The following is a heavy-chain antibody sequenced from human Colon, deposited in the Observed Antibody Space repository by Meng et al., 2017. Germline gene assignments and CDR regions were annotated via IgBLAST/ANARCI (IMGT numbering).Heavy chain of an antibody. V-gene: IGHV2-5*02. Sequence: QITLNDSVPTLVKPTHTLTLTGTLSGLSLSSSGVSVGWIRQPPGKALEWLALIYWDDTKSYRPSLKNRLNITKDTSRNRVVLTVTDVDPVDTATYYCIHRREDPRAADDDRDNWGRGTLVTVSS. CDR1: GLSLSSSGVS. J-gene: IGHJ4*02. CDR3: IHRREDPRAADDDRDN. CDR2: IYWDDTK. D-gene: IGHD1-1*01.